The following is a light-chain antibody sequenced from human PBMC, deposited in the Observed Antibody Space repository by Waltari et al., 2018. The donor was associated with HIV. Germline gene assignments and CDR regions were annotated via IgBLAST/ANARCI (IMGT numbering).Light chain of an antibody. CDR2: GTT. CDR3: QSYDTSLSAYV. CDR1: SSNIGAGYD. Sequence: QSVLAQPPSVSGAPGQRVTISCTGSSSNIGAGYDVHWYQQLPGTAPKFLIYGTTNRPAGVPDRFSGSKSGSSASLAITGLQAEDEADYYGQSYDTSLSAYVFGTGTKVTVL. V-gene: IGLV1-40*01. J-gene: IGLJ1*01.